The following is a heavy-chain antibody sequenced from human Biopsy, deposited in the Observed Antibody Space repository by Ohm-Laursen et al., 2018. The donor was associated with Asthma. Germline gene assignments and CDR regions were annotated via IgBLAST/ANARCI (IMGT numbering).Heavy chain of an antibody. CDR3: ARVASYGDVYFGIDV. CDR2: VCYSGTT. J-gene: IGHJ6*02. Sequence: TLSLTCTASGAYIGTPVYHRTWLRKSPGKGLERIGFVCYSGTTHSSRSLERRLYISIDTAKNEFSMRLRALTAADTAVYFCARVASYGDVYFGIDVWGPGTPVSVS. CDR1: GAYIGTPVYH. D-gene: IGHD4-17*01. V-gene: IGHV4-30-4*01.